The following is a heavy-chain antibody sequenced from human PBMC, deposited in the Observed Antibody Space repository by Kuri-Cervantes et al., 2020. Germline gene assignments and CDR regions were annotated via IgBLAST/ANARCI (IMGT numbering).Heavy chain of an antibody. CDR1: GFTFSDYY. CDR3: ARDTNPATYYDILTGYYYCYYGMDV. V-gene: IGHV3-11*04. J-gene: IGHJ6*02. D-gene: IGHD3-9*01. CDR2: ISSSGSTI. Sequence: LSLTCAASGFTFSDYYMSWIRQAPGKGLEWVSYISSSGSTIYYADSVKGRFTISRDNAKNSLYLQMNSLRAGDTAVYYCARDTNPATYYDILTGYYYCYYGMDVWGQGTTVTVSS.